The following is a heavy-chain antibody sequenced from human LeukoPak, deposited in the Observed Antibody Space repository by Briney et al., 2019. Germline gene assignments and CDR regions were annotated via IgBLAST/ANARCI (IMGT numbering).Heavy chain of an antibody. CDR3: TRPPTFGRGGYPFDY. J-gene: IGHJ4*02. D-gene: IGHD2-15*01. Sequence: GGSPRLSCAASGFTFSSYEMNWVRQAPGKGLEWLSYICSSGSNIFYADAVKRRFTISRDNARNSLYLQMHSLRAEDTALYYCTRPPTFGRGGYPFDYWGQGTLVTVSS. CDR1: GFTFSSYE. V-gene: IGHV3-48*03. CDR2: ICSSGSNI.